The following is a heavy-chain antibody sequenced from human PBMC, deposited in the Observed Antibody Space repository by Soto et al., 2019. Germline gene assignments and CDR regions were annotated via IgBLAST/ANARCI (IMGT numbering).Heavy chain of an antibody. D-gene: IGHD2-21*02. V-gene: IGHV3-21*01. CDR2: ISSGSSNI. J-gene: IGHJ4*02. CDR3: ASATVVTATFDF. CDR1: GFAFRSYN. Sequence: EVQLVESGGVLVKPGGSLTLSCAASGFAFRSYNMNWVRQAPGKGLEWVASISSGSSNIYYADSVKGRFTISRDNAKNSLYLQMDSLRAEDSAVYYCASATVVTATFDFWGQGTLVTVSS.